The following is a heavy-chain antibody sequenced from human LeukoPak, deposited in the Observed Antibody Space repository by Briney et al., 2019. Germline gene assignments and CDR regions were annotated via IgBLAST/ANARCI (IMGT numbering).Heavy chain of an antibody. J-gene: IGHJ6*02. Sequence: GGSLRLSCAASGFTFSSYAMSWVRQAPGKGLEWVSYISFSSSTIYYADSVKGRFTISRDNAKNSLYLQMNSLRAEDTAVYYCARDGGGDYYYYYGMDVWGQGTTVTVSS. CDR3: ARDGGGDYYYYYGMDV. CDR2: ISFSSSTI. D-gene: IGHD3-16*01. CDR1: GFTFSSYA. V-gene: IGHV3-48*01.